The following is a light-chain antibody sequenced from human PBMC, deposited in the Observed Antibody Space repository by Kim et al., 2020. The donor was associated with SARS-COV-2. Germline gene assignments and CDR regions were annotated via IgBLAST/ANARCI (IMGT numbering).Light chain of an antibody. Sequence: LGGSVKITGYGGSLGDVFASGYQQKRGRDAGLVIYGKSNRPSETPDRVSSSSSGNTASFTNTGAQAEDEGDYYCNSRDSSDNPPWVFGGGTQLTVL. CDR1: SLGDVF. CDR3: NSRDSSDNPPWV. CDR2: GKS. J-gene: IGLJ3*02. V-gene: IGLV3-19*01.